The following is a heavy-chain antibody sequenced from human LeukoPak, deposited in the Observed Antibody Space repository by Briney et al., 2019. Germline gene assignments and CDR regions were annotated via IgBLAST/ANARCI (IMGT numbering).Heavy chain of an antibody. CDR2: IYYSGST. V-gene: IGHV4-39*01. CDR3: ARHEYSSSYRFDY. Sequence: SETLSLTCTVSGGSISSSSHYWGWIRQPPGKGLEWIGSIYYSGSTYYNPSLKSRVTISVGTSKNQFSLKLSSVTAADTAVYYCARHEYSSSYRFDYWGQGTLVTVSS. CDR1: GGSISSSSHY. D-gene: IGHD6-6*01. J-gene: IGHJ4*02.